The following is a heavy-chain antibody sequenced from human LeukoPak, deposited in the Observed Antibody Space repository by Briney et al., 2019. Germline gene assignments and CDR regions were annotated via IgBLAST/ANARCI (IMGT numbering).Heavy chain of an antibody. CDR3: ARDSRGSGSYYPYYYYMDV. V-gene: IGHV3-74*03. D-gene: IGHD3-10*01. CDR1: GFNFTGYW. Sequence: GGSLRLSCAGSGFNFTGYWMHWVRQAPGKGLEWISRLYSDGRSLTYADSVMGRFTISRDNATNMLYLQMNSLRAEDTAVYYCARDSRGSGSYYPYYYYMDVWGKGTTVTVSS. CDR2: LYSDGRSL. J-gene: IGHJ6*03.